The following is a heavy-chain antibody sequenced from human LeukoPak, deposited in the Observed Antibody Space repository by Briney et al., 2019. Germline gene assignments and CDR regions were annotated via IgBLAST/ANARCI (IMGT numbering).Heavy chain of an antibody. Sequence: SETLSLTCTVSGGSISSSSYYWGWIRQPPGKGLEWIGSIYYSGSTHYYPSLKSRVTISVDTSKNQFSLKLSSVTAADTAVYYCARRYYGSSSFDYWGQGTLVTVPS. CDR1: GGSISSSSYY. CDR2: IYYSGST. D-gene: IGHD3-10*01. V-gene: IGHV4-39*01. J-gene: IGHJ4*02. CDR3: ARRYYGSSSFDY.